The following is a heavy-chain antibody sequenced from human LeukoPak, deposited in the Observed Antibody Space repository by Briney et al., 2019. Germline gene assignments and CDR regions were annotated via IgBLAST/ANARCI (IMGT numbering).Heavy chain of an antibody. CDR2: VYYSGST. CDR1: GGSISSTTYY. V-gene: IGHV4-39*01. D-gene: IGHD5-18*01. CDR3: ARALIHSYGPNWFDP. Sequence: SETLSLTCTVSGGSISSTTYYWGWIRQPPGKGLEWIGSVYYSGSTYYNPSLKSRVTISVDTSKNQFSLKLSSVTAADTAVYYCARALIHSYGPNWFDPWGQGTLVTVSS. J-gene: IGHJ5*02.